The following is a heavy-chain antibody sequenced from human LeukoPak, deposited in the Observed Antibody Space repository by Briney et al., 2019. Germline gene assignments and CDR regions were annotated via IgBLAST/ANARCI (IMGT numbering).Heavy chain of an antibody. CDR3: ARVANYDILTGYYVYGMDV. CDR1: GYTFTGYY. J-gene: IGHJ6*02. D-gene: IGHD3-9*01. V-gene: IGHV1-46*01. CDR2: INPSGGST. Sequence: EASVKVSCKASGYTFTGYYMHWVRQAPGQGLEWMGIINPSGGSTSYAQKFQGRVTMTRDTSTSTVYMELSSLRSEDTAVYYCARVANYDILTGYYVYGMDVWGQGTTVTVSS.